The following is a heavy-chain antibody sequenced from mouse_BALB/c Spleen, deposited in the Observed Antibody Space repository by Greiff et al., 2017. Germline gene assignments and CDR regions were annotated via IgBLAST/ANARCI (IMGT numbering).Heavy chain of an antibody. CDR1: GFTFTDYY. CDR3: ARDRAEGNYDAFYAMDY. CDR2: IRNKANGYTT. D-gene: IGHD2-1*01. V-gene: IGHV7-3*02. J-gene: IGHJ4*01. Sequence: EVKLVESGGGLVQPGGSLRLSCATSGFTFTDYYMSWVRQPPGKALEWLGFIRNKANGYTTEYSASVKGRFTISRDNSQSILYLQMNTLRAEDSATYYCARDRAEGNYDAFYAMDYWGQGTSVTVSS.